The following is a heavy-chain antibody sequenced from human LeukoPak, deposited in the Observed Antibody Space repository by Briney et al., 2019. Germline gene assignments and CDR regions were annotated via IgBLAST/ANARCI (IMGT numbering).Heavy chain of an antibody. CDR2: ISYDGSNK. CDR1: GFTFSSYA. CDR3: ARGTWPLDY. V-gene: IGHV3-30*04. D-gene: IGHD1/OR15-1a*01. Sequence: GGSLRLSCAASGFTFSSYAMSWVRQAPGKGLEWVAVISYDGSNKYYADSVKGRFTISRDNSKNTLYLQMNSLRAEDTAVYYCARGTWPLDYWGQGTLVTVSS. J-gene: IGHJ4*02.